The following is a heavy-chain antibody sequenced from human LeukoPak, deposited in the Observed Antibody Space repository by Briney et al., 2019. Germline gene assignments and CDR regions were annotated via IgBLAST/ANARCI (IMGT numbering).Heavy chain of an antibody. D-gene: IGHD2-15*01. CDR3: ASHQPQYIHGGEIDH. J-gene: IGHJ4*02. CDR1: GFTFSSYG. Sequence: GGSLRLSCAASGFTFSSYGMHWVRQAPGKGLEWVAVISYDGSNKYYADSVKGRFTISRDNSKNTLYLQMNSLRAEDTAVYFCASHQPQYIHGGEIDHWGQGTLVTVSS. V-gene: IGHV3-30*03. CDR2: ISYDGSNK.